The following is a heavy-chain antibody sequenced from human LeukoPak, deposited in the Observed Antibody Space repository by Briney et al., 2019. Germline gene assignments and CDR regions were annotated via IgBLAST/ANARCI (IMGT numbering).Heavy chain of an antibody. V-gene: IGHV1-18*01. CDR2: ISAYKGNT. CDR1: GYTFTSDG. D-gene: IGHD3-10*01. CDR3: ARGAPAKLSYYNRWFDT. J-gene: IGHJ5*02. Sequence: ASLNVSSKASGYTFTSDGISWGRQAPGQGVEWMVWISAYKGNTNYAQKLQGRVPMTTDTSTSPDYLELRSLRSDGTAVYYCARGAPAKLSYYNRWFDTWGAGTLVTVSS.